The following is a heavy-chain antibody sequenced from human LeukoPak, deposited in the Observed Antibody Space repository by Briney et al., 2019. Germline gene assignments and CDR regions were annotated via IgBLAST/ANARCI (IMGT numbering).Heavy chain of an antibody. CDR1: GGFISSGVYY. CDR2: IYYSGST. Sequence: SETLSLTCSVSGGFISSGVYYWSWIRQHPWKGLEWIGYIYYSGSTYYNPSLKSRVTISVDTSKNQFSLNLSSVTAADTAVYHCARCGGSQSYYGMDVWGQGTTVTVSS. D-gene: IGHD1-26*01. J-gene: IGHJ6*02. V-gene: IGHV4-31*03. CDR3: ARCGGSQSYYGMDV.